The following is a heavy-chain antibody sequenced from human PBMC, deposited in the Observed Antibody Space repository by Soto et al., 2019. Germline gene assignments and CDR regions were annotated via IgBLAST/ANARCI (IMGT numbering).Heavy chain of an antibody. Sequence: LRLSCAASGFTVSSNYMSWVRQAPGKGLEWVSVIYSGGSTYYADSVKGRFTISRDNSKNTLYLQMNSLRAEDTAVYYCATPSTVTDYYYYGMDVWGQGTTVTVSS. CDR1: GFTVSSNY. J-gene: IGHJ6*02. CDR2: IYSGGST. V-gene: IGHV3-53*01. D-gene: IGHD4-17*01. CDR3: ATPSTVTDYYYYGMDV.